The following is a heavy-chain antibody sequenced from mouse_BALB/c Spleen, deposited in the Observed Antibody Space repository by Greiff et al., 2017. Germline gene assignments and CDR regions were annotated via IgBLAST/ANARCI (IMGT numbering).Heavy chain of an antibody. J-gene: IGHJ4*01. CDR2: IWAGGST. CDR1: GFSLTSYG. CDR3: ARGSCGGYAMDY. Sequence: VHLVESGPGLVAPSQSLSITCTVSGFSLTSYGVHWVRQPPGKGLEWLGVIWAGGSTNYNSSLMSRLSISKDNSKSQVFLKMNSLQTDDTAMYYCARGSCGGYAMDYWGQGTSVTVSS. V-gene: IGHV2-9*02.